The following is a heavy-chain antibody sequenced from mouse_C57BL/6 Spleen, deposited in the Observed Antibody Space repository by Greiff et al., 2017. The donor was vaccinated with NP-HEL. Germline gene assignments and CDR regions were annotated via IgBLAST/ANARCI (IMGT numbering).Heavy chain of an antibody. CDR1: GFTFSDYG. D-gene: IGHD3-2*02. J-gene: IGHJ2*01. CDR3: ARDSSGYPSFDY. Sequence: EVKLMESGGDLVKPGGSLKLSCAASGFTFSDYGMHWVRQAPEKGLEWVAYISSGSSTIYYADPVKGRFTISRDNAKNTLFLQMTSLRSEDTAMYYCARDSSGYPSFDYWGQGTTLTVSS. V-gene: IGHV5-17*01. CDR2: ISSGSSTI.